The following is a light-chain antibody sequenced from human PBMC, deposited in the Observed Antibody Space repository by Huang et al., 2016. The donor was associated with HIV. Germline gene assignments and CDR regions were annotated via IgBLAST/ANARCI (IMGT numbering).Light chain of an antibody. CDR2: AAS. CDR1: QTVATS. V-gene: IGKV1-39*01. Sequence: DIQMTQSPSSLSASVGDRVTITCRASQTVATSLNWYQQKPGKAPKLLIYAASSSQSGVPSRCSGSGSGTDFTLTISNVQPDDFATYYCQQSYDTPRTFGPGTRIEIK. J-gene: IGKJ1*01. CDR3: QQSYDTPRT.